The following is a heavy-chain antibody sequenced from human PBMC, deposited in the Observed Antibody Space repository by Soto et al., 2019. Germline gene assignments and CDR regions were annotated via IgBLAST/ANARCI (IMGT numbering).Heavy chain of an antibody. J-gene: IGHJ4*02. Sequence: VQLVESGGGLVKPGGSLRLSCVASGFTFSDYYMGWVRQAPGKGLEYISYIVTSSAYTNYADSVKGRFSISRDNAKNSLHLVMNSLRAEDSGVYYCARLRASSWYMGGYLDYWGRGTQVTVSS. CDR3: ARLRASSWYMGGYLDY. D-gene: IGHD6-13*01. V-gene: IGHV3-11*06. CDR1: GFTFSDYY. CDR2: IVTSSAYT.